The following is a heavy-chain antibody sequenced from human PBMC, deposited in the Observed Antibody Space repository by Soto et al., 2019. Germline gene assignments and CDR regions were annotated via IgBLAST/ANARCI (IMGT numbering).Heavy chain of an antibody. CDR1: GFTFSSNH. V-gene: IGHV3-13*01. J-gene: IGHJ4*02. D-gene: IGHD1-7*01. Sequence: DVHLVESGGGLVQPGGSLRLSCAASGFTFSSNHLHWVRQDRGEGLEWVSGIGPAGDTYYLGSVKGRFTISRENAKNSFYLQMHSLRAEDTAVYFCAILNVGVASNSLDYWGQGTLVTVSS. CDR3: AILNVGVASNSLDY. CDR2: IGPAGDT.